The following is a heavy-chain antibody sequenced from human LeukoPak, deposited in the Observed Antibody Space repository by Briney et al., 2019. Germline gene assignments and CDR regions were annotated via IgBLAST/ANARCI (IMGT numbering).Heavy chain of an antibody. CDR1: GGSFSGYY. CDR3: ARGWVRRLGGPRPAFFQH. Sequence: PSETLSLTCAVYGGSFSGYYWSWIRQPPGKGLEWIGEINHSGSTNYNPSLKSRVTISVDTSKNQFSLKLSSVTAADTAVYYCARGWVRRLGGPRPAFFQHWGQGTLVTVSS. D-gene: IGHD3-16*01. V-gene: IGHV4-34*01. J-gene: IGHJ1*01. CDR2: INHSGST.